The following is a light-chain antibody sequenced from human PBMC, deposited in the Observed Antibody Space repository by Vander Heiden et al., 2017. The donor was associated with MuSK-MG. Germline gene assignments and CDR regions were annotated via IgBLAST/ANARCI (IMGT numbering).Light chain of an antibody. CDR3: QQSDSTPRFT. V-gene: IGKV1-39*01. CDR2: AAS. J-gene: IGKJ3*01. CDR1: QSISTS. Sequence: DIQMTQSPSSLSASVGDRVTITCRASQSISTSLIWYQQKPGKAPKLLIYAASSLQSGVPSRFSGSGSGTDFTLTISSRQPEDFATYYCQQSDSTPRFTFGHGTKVDIK.